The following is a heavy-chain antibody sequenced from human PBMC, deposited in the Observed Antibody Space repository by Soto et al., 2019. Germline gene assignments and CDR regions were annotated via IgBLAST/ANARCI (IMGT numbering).Heavy chain of an antibody. CDR1: GDSYSISTYS. CDR3: AGMPYASGIRLDP. V-gene: IGHV4-30-2*01. CDR2: IYQSGVT. D-gene: IGHD2-15*01. Sequence: SETLSLTCNMSGDSYSISTYSWSWIRQPPGKALQWIGFIYQSGVTSYNPSLASRVSISLYRANNQCSLKLKSVTAADTAGYFCAGMPYASGIRLDPWGPGTLVTVSS. J-gene: IGHJ5*02.